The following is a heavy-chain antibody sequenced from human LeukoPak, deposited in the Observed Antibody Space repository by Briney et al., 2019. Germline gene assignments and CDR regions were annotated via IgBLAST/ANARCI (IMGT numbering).Heavy chain of an antibody. J-gene: IGHJ4*02. CDR3: ARDRDSSGYYLFNY. D-gene: IGHD3-22*01. Sequence: GASVKVSCKASGYTFTSYGISWVRQAPGQGLEWMGWISAYNGNTNYAQKLQGRVTMTTDTSTSTAYMELRSLRSDDTAVYYCARDRDSSGYYLFNYWGQGTLVTVSS. CDR2: ISAYNGNT. CDR1: GYTFTSYG. V-gene: IGHV1-18*01.